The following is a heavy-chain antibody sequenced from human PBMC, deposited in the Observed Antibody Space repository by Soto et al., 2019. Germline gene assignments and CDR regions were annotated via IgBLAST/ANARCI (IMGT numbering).Heavy chain of an antibody. J-gene: IGHJ5*02. CDR1: GGTFSTYT. CDR2: IIPLFGTA. CDR3: ARSQDSSGYWNNCFDP. Sequence: SVKVSCKASGGTFSTYTTTWVRQAPGQGLEWMGGIIPLFGTANYAQKFQGRVTITADESTSTVYMELSSLRSEDTAVYYCARSQDSSGYWNNCFDPWGQGTLVTVSS. D-gene: IGHD3-22*01. V-gene: IGHV1-69*13.